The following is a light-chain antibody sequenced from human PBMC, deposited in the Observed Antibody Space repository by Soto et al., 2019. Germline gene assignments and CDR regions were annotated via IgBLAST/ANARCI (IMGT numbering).Light chain of an antibody. V-gene: IGLV2-23*02. CDR1: SSDVGTYNL. J-gene: IGLJ1*01. CDR3: CSYAGRSTFPYV. CDR2: EDH. Sequence: QSALAQPASVSGSPGQSITISCTGTSSDVGTYNLVSWYQHRPGKAPKLIIYEDHKRPSDISDRFSGSKFDNTASLTISGLQGEDEADYFCCSYAGRSTFPYVFGTGTKLTVL.